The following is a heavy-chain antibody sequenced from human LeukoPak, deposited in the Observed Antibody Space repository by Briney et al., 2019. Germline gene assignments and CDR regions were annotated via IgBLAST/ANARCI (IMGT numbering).Heavy chain of an antibody. Sequence: PSETLSLTCAVYGGSFSGYYWSWIRQPPGKGLELIGEINHSGSTNYNPSLKSRVTISVDTSKNQFSLKLSSVTAADTAVYYCARDLGYYDSRGGVRWFDPWGQGTLVTVSS. CDR1: GGSFSGYY. V-gene: IGHV4-34*01. CDR2: INHSGST. J-gene: IGHJ5*02. D-gene: IGHD3-22*01. CDR3: ARDLGYYDSRGGVRWFDP.